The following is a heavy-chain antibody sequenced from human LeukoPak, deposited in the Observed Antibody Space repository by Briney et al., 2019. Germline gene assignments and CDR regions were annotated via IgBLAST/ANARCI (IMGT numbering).Heavy chain of an antibody. J-gene: IGHJ3*02. CDR2: IWYDGSNK. V-gene: IGHV3-33*01. CDR1: GFTFSSYG. Sequence: PGGSLRLSCAASGFTFSSYGMHWVRQAPGKGLEWVAVIWYDGSNKYYADSVKGRFTISRDNSKNTLYLQMNSLRAEDTAVYYCARDILPYSSSSAFDIWGQGTMVTVSS. D-gene: IGHD6-6*01. CDR3: ARDILPYSSSSAFDI.